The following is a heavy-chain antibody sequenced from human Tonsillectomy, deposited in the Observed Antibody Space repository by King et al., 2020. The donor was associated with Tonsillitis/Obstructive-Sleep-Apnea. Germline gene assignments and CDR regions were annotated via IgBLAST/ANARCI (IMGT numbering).Heavy chain of an antibody. V-gene: IGHV4-59*01. Sequence: QLQESGPGLVKPSETLSLTCTVSGGSISSYYWSWIRQPPGKGLEWIGYISYSGSTNYNPSLKSRVTISVDTSKNQFSLKLSSVTAADTAVYYCARDRASTCSWRDYYYMDVWGKGTTVTVSS. J-gene: IGHJ6*03. CDR3: ARDRASTCSWRDYYYMDV. CDR2: ISYSGST. D-gene: IGHD3-10*01. CDR1: GGSISSYY.